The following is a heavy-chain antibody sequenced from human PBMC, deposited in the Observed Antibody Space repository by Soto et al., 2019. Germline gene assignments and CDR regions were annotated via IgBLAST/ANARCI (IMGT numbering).Heavy chain of an antibody. Sequence: QVQLQESGPGLVKPSETLSLTCTVSGGSISSYYWSWIRQPPGKGLEWIGYIYYSGSTNYNPSLKSRVTISVDTSKNQFSLKLSSVNAADTAVYYCASSDDYGDYADAFDIWGQGTMVTVSS. CDR2: IYYSGST. CDR1: GGSISSYY. J-gene: IGHJ3*02. CDR3: ASSDDYGDYADAFDI. D-gene: IGHD4-17*01. V-gene: IGHV4-59*01.